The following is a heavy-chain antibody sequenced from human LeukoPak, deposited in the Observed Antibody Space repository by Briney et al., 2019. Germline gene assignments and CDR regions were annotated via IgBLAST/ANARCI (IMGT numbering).Heavy chain of an antibody. V-gene: IGHV3-21*01. Sequence: PGGSLRLSCVASGFTFSSYSMNWVRQPPGKGLEWVSSISSSSSYKYYTDSVKGRFTISRDIAKNSLYLQMNSLRAEDTAVYYCARSAAGTYYWGQGTLVTVSS. CDR1: GFTFSSYS. CDR2: ISSSSSYK. J-gene: IGHJ4*02. CDR3: ARSAAGTYY. D-gene: IGHD1-1*01.